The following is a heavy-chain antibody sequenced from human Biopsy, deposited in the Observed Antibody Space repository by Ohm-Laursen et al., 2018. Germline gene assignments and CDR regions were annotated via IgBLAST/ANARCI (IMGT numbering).Heavy chain of an antibody. J-gene: IGHJ4*02. CDR1: GDSINSSY. Sequence: GTLSLTCTVSGDSINSSYWSWIRQAPGKGLEWIGFISNSGNTNYNPSLKSRVTISADTSKNQFSLKLGSVTVADTAVFYCARRGSGGRSFDYWGQGTLVTVSS. D-gene: IGHD2-15*01. CDR2: ISNSGNT. V-gene: IGHV4-59*08. CDR3: ARRGSGGRSFDY.